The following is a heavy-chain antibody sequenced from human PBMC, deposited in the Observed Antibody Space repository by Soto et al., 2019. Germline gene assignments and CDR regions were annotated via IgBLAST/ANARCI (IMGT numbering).Heavy chain of an antibody. CDR3: ARGPLDY. V-gene: IGHV3-7*03. J-gene: IGHJ4*02. Sequence: EVQLVESGGGLVPPGGSLRLSCAASGFTFNSYWMNWVRQAPGRGLEWVVNINGDGSEQTYVDSVKGRFTISRDNAKESLDLQMSSLRAADTAVYYCARGPLDYWGQGILVTVSS. CDR1: GFTFNSYW. CDR2: INGDGSEQ.